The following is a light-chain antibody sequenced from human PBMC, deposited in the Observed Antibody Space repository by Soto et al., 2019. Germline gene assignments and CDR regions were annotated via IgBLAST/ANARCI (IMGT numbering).Light chain of an antibody. J-gene: IGKJ4*01. V-gene: IGKV3-20*01. CDR1: QSVTSSY. CDR3: QQYDSSPT. Sequence: EIVLTQSPGTLSLSPGERATLSCRASQSVTSSYLAWYQLKPGQAPRLLIYGASNRATGIPDRFSGSGSGTDFTLTINRLEPEDFAVYYCQQYDSSPTFGGGTKVEIK. CDR2: GAS.